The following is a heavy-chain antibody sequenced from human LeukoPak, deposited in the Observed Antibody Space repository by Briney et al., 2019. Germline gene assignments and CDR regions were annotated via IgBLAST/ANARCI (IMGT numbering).Heavy chain of an antibody. Sequence: RRASVKVSCKVSGYTLTELSMHWVRQAPGKGLEWMGGFDPEDGETIYAQKFQGRVTMTEDTSTDTAYMELSSLRSEDTAVYYCATDGAYDFWSGYYYFDYWGQGTLVTVSS. J-gene: IGHJ4*02. V-gene: IGHV1-24*01. CDR1: GYTLTELS. CDR3: ATDGAYDFWSGYYYFDY. D-gene: IGHD3-3*01. CDR2: FDPEDGET.